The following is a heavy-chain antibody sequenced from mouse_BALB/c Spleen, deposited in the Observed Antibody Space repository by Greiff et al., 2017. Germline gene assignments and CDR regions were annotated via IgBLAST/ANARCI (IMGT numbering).Heavy chain of an antibody. Sequence: EVMLVESGGGLVQPGGSRKLSCAASGFTFSSFGMHWVRQAPEKGLEWVAYISSGSSTIYYADTVKGRFTISRDNPKNTLFLQMTSLRSEDTAMYYCARPTRITTVAMDYWGQGTSVTVSS. J-gene: IGHJ4*01. CDR1: GFTFSSFG. D-gene: IGHD2-4*01. V-gene: IGHV5-17*02. CDR2: ISSGSSTI. CDR3: ARPTRITTVAMDY.